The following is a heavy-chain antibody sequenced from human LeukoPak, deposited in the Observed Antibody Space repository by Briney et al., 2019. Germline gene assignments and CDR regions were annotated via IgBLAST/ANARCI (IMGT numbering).Heavy chain of an antibody. J-gene: IGHJ3*02. CDR3: ARDSYYDNSGEGAFDI. V-gene: IGHV4-30-2*01. Sequence: NPSETLSLTCGVSGGSVSTIGYSWSWIRQPPGKGLEWIGYIYQSGSTSYNPSLQSRVTISIDKSRNQFSLKLSSVTAVDTAVYYCARDSYYDNSGEGAFDIWGQGTLVTVSS. CDR2: IYQSGST. D-gene: IGHD3-22*01. CDR1: GGSVSTIGYS.